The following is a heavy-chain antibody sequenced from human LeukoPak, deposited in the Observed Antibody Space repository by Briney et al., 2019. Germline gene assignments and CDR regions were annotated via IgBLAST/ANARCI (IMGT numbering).Heavy chain of an antibody. V-gene: IGHV3-33*06. CDR1: GFTFSSYG. Sequence: PGRSLRLSCAASGFTFSSYGMHWVRQAPGKGLERVAVIWYDGSNKYYADSVKGRFTISRDNSKNTLYLQMNSLRAEDTAVYYCAKILAPYYYYYMDVWGKGTTVTVSS. CDR3: AKILAPYYYYYMDV. CDR2: IWYDGSNK. J-gene: IGHJ6*03.